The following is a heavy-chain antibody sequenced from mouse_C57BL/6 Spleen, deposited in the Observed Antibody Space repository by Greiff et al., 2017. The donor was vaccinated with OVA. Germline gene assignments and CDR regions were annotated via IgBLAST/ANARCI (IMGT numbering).Heavy chain of an antibody. D-gene: IGHD1-1*01. V-gene: IGHV5-16*01. Sequence: DVKLVESAGGLVQPGSSMKLSCTASGFTFSDYYMAWVRQVPEKGLEWVANINYDGSSTYYLDSLKSRFIISRDNAKNILYLQMSSLKSEDTATYYCARYYYGSSYWYFDVWGTGTTVTVSS. CDR1: GFTFSDYY. CDR3: ARYYYGSSYWYFDV. J-gene: IGHJ1*03. CDR2: INYDGSST.